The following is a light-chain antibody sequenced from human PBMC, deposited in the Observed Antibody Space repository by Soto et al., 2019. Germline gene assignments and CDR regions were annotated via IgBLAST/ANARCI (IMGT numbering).Light chain of an antibody. CDR2: DAS. CDR1: QSVSGN. CDR3: QQYNNWLWT. V-gene: IGKV3-15*01. Sequence: EIVMTQSPATLSVSPGERATLSCRASQSVSGNVAWYQQKPGQTPRLLIHDASTRATGISVRFSGSGSGTEFTPTISSLQSEDFAVYYCQQYNNWLWTFGQGTKVEIK. J-gene: IGKJ1*01.